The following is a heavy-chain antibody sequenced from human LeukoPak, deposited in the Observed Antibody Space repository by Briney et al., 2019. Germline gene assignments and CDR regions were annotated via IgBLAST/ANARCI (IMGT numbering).Heavy chain of an antibody. J-gene: IGHJ4*02. V-gene: IGHV4-59*01. Sequence: PSETLSLTCTVSGGSISSYYWSWIRQPPGKGLEWIGYIYYSGSTNYNPSLKSRVTISVDTSKNQSSLKLSSVTAADTAIYYCARSTYSSSQWDYWGQGTLVTVFS. CDR3: ARSTYSSSQWDY. CDR1: GGSISSYY. CDR2: IYYSGST. D-gene: IGHD6-13*01.